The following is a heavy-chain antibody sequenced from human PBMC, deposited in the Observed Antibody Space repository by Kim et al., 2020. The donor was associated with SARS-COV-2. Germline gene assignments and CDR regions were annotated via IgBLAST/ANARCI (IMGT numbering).Heavy chain of an antibody. CDR2: ISRSDRTT. J-gene: IGHJ6*01. D-gene: IGHD2-15*01. V-gene: IGHV3-48*02. CDR1: GFTFSSYD. CDR3: ARPYCSGGNCPRDYYYYG. Sequence: GGSLRLSCAASGFTFSSYDMSWVRQAPGKGLEWMSFISRSDRTTFYADSVKGRFTISRDNAKNSLYLQMNSLRDEDTAVYYCARPYCSGGNCPRDYYYYG.